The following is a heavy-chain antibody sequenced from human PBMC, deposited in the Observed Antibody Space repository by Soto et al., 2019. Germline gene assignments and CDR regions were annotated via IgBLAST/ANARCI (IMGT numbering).Heavy chain of an antibody. CDR1: GFTFSSYG. D-gene: IGHD3-10*01. CDR3: AKDTGADY. Sequence: QVQLVESGGGVVQPGRSLRLSCAASGFTFSSYGMYWVRQAPGKGLEWVARISYDGSDQFYGDFVKGRITISRDNSKNILYVQMNSLRSEDTAVYYCAKDTGADYWGQGTVVTVSA. CDR2: ISYDGSDQ. J-gene: IGHJ4*02. V-gene: IGHV3-30*18.